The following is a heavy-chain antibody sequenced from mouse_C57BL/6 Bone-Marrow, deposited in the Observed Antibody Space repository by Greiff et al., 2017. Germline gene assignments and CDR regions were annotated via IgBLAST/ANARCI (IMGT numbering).Heavy chain of an antibody. V-gene: IGHV5-4*01. CDR2: ISDGGSYT. CDR1: GFTFSSYA. J-gene: IGHJ3*01. Sequence: EVQGVESGGGLVKPGGSLKLSCAASGFTFSSYAMSWVRQTPEKRLEWVATISDGGSYTYYPDNVKGRFTISRDNDKNNLYLQMSHLKSEDTAMYYCARDPWFAYWGQGTLVTVSA. CDR3: ARDPWFAY.